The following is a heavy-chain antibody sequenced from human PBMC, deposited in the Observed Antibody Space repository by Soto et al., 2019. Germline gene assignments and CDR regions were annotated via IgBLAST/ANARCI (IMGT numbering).Heavy chain of an antibody. CDR3: ATSMVRGGSSMDV. D-gene: IGHD3-10*01. Sequence: GGSLRLSCAASGFTFSSYGMHWVRQAPGKGLEWVAVISYDGSNKYYADSVKGRFTISRDNSKNTLYLQMNSLRAEDTAVYYCATSMVRGGSSMDVWGQGTTVTVSS. J-gene: IGHJ6*02. CDR2: ISYDGSNK. CDR1: GFTFSSYG. V-gene: IGHV3-30*03.